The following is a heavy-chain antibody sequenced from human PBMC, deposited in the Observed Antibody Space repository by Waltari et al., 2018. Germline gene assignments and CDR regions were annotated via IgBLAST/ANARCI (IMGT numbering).Heavy chain of an antibody. D-gene: IGHD6-19*01. CDR1: GGSISTYY. Sequence: QVQLQELGPGLVKPSETLSLTCPVSGGSISTYYWSWIRQSPGKGLEWIGNISRSGSATYNPSLKGRVTISVDTSKNQFSLKMSSLTAADTAVYFCARHVAMAGKEHFDRWGQGSLVIVS. J-gene: IGHJ5*01. CDR3: ARHVAMAGKEHFDR. V-gene: IGHV4-59*08. CDR2: ISRSGSA.